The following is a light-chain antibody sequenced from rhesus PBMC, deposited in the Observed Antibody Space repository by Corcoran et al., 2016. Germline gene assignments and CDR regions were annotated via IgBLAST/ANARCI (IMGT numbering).Light chain of an antibody. Sequence: GDRVTITCQASQGISNWLAWYQQKPGKAPNLLIYRASNLEAGVPSRFSGSGSGTDFTLTISSLQSADIATYDCHQHDNFPYTFGQGTKVEIK. CDR1: QGISNW. V-gene: IGKV1-69*01. CDR2: RAS. J-gene: IGKJ2*01. CDR3: HQHDNFPYT.